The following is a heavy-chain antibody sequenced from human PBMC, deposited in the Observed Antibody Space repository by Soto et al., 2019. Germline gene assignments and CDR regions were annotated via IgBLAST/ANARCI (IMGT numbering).Heavy chain of an antibody. V-gene: IGHV3-30*18. D-gene: IGHD3-10*01. Sequence: GGSLRLSCAASGFTFSSYGMHWVRQAPGKGLEWVAVISYDGSNKYYADSVKGRFTISRDNSKNTLYLQMNSLRAEDTAVYYCAKDQTRGEYYYYGMDVWGQGTTVTVSS. J-gene: IGHJ6*02. CDR2: ISYDGSNK. CDR1: GFTFSSYG. CDR3: AKDQTRGEYYYYGMDV.